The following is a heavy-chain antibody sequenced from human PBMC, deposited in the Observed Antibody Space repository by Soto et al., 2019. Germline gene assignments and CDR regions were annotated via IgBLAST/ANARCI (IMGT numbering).Heavy chain of an antibody. CDR3: VRNWDGY. CDR2: IKGDGSQK. V-gene: IGHV3-7*01. J-gene: IGHJ4*02. CDR1: GFTFSREW. D-gene: IGHD1-26*01. Sequence: EVQLVEAGGGLVQPGGSLRLSCAASGFTFSREWMSWVRQAPGKGLEGVATIKGDGSQKEYVDSVTGRFTISRDNAKNSLQLQMTSLNSDDAAVYYCVRNWDGYWGQGTLVTVSS.